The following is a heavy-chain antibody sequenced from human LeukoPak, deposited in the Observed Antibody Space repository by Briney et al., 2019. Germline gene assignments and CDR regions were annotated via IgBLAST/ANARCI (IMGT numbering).Heavy chain of an antibody. J-gene: IGHJ5*02. V-gene: IGHV1-69*13. D-gene: IGHD2-2*01. Sequence: LRASVKVSCKASGGTFSSYAISWVRQAPGQGLEWMGGIIPIFGTANYAQKFQGRVTITADESTSTAYMELSSLRSEDTAVYYCARKSVDCSSTSCSPNTFDPWGQGTLVTVSS. CDR3: ARKSVDCSSTSCSPNTFDP. CDR1: GGTFSSYA. CDR2: IIPIFGTA.